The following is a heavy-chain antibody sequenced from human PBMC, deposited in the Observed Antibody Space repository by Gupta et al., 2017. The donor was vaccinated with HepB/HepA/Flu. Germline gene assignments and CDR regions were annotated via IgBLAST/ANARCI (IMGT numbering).Heavy chain of an antibody. D-gene: IGHD6-13*01. CDR3: ARAPPNIAPNWFDS. CDR2: IYSAGTT. J-gene: IGHJ5*01. Sequence: HLQESRPGLVKPSGTLSLTWSVSGDSINDGSCFWVWIRHSPGKGLEYIGSIYSAGTTYYNPSLHSRVTISLDTSKNDFSLKLTSVTAADTAVYYCARAPPNIAPNWFDSWGPGTLVTVSS. CDR1: GDSINDGSCF. V-gene: IGHV4-39*02.